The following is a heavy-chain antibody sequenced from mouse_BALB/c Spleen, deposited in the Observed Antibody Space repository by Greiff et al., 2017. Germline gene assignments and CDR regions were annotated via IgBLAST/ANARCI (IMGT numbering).Heavy chain of an antibody. J-gene: IGHJ3*01. Sequence: QVQLKESGAELAKPGASVKLSCKASGYTFTSYWMHWVKQRPGQGLEWIGYINPSTGYTEYNQKFKDKATLTADKSSSTAYMQLSSLTSEDSAVYYCASGEYAAYWGQGTLVTVSA. D-gene: IGHD5-2*01. V-gene: IGHV1-7*01. CDR1: GYTFTSYW. CDR2: INPSTGYT. CDR3: ASGEYAAY.